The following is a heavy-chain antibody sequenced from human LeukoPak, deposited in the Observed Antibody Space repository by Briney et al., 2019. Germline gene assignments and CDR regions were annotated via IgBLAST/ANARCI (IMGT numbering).Heavy chain of an antibody. D-gene: IGHD3-9*01. CDR1: GYTFTSYD. J-gene: IGHJ5*02. V-gene: IGHV1-8*01. CDR3: ARGAVSETTYYDILTGYYTGNWFDP. CDR2: MNPNSGNT. Sequence: ASVKVSCKASGYTFTSYDINWVRQATGQGLEWMGWMNPNSGNTGYAQKFQGRVTMTRNTSISTAYMELSSLRSEDTAVYYCARGAVSETTYYDILTGYYTGNWFDPWGQGTLVTVSS.